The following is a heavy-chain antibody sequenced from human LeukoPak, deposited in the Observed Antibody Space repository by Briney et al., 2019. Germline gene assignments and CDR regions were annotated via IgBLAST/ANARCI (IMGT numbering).Heavy chain of an antibody. J-gene: IGHJ1*01. Sequence: GASVKVSCKASGYTFTSYAMHWVRQAPGQRLEWMGWMNPNSGNTGYAQKFQGRVTMTRNTSISTAYMELSSLRSEDTAVYYCARSNSSSWYLWYFQHWGQGTLVTVSS. CDR2: MNPNSGNT. V-gene: IGHV1-8*02. D-gene: IGHD6-13*01. CDR3: ARSNSSSWYLWYFQH. CDR1: GYTFTSYA.